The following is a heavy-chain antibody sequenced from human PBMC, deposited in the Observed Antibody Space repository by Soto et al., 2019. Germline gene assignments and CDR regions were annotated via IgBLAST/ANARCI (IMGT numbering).Heavy chain of an antibody. CDR2: INPNSGGT. V-gene: IGHV1-2*02. CDR1: GYTFSGNY. D-gene: IGHD2-2*02. J-gene: IGHJ6*02. CDR3: ARSLTEGYCTITGCYTRPLYGMDV. Sequence: QEQLVQSGAEVKKPGASVKVSCKASGYTFSGNYIHWLRQAPGQGLEWMGWINPNSGGTNYAQKFQGRVTVTRDTPTSTVYMELSRLTSDDTAVYYCARSLTEGYCTITGCYTRPLYGMDVWGQGTTVTVSS.